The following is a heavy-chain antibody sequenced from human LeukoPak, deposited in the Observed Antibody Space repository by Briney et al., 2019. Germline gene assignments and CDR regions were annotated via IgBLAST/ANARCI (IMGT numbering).Heavy chain of an antibody. Sequence: GGSLRLSCADSGFTFSNYAMSWVRQAPGKGLEWVSAVSGSGGSTYYADSVKGRFTITRDNSKNTLYLQMNSLRAEDTAVYYCATSAQWYFDLWGRGTLVTVSS. J-gene: IGHJ2*01. CDR1: GFTFSNYA. V-gene: IGHV3-23*01. CDR3: ATSAQWYFDL. CDR2: VSGSGGST.